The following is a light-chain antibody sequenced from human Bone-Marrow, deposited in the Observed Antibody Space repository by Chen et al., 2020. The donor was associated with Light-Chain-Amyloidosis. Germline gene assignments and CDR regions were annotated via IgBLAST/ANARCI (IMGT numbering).Light chain of an antibody. V-gene: IGKV3-20*01. CDR2: GVS. Sequence: EIVLTQSPGTLSLSPGERATLSCRASQSVSYSYLAWYQQKPGQAPRLLIYGVSSRDTGIPDRFSASGSGSGTDFTLTISRLEPEDFAVYYCQQYAASPYTFGQGTKLEIK. CDR3: QQYAASPYT. CDR1: QSVSYSY. J-gene: IGKJ2*01.